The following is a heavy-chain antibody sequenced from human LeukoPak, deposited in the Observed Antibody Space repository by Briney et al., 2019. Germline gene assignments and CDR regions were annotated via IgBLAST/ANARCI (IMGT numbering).Heavy chain of an antibody. D-gene: IGHD6-13*01. V-gene: IGHV4-34*01. CDR1: GGSFSGYY. J-gene: IGHJ4*02. CDR3: ARQNSGFIAAAGRFDY. CDR2: INHSGST. Sequence: SETLSLTCAVYGGSFSGYYWSWIRQPPGKGLEWIGEINHSGSTNYNPSLKSRVTISVDTSKNQFSLKLSSVTAADTAVYYCARQNSGFIAAAGRFDYWGQGTLVTVSS.